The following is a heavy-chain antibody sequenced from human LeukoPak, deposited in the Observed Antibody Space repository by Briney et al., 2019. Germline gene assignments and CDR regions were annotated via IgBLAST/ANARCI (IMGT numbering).Heavy chain of an antibody. CDR2: ISVDGTNQ. D-gene: IGHD3-10*01. J-gene: IGHJ4*02. V-gene: IGHV3-30*04. Sequence: GGSLRLSCAASGYMFSNYAMNWVRQSADKGLEWVAIISVDGTNQQYADSAKGRFTISRDNSNNMLFLQMRSLRREDTAVYYCARDFGYWGQGTLVTVSS. CDR3: ARDFGY. CDR1: GYMFSNYA.